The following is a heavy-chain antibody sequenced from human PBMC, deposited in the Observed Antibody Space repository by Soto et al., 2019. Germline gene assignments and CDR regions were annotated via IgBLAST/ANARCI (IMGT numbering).Heavy chain of an antibody. V-gene: IGHV3-30*18. CDR2: ISYDGSNK. CDR3: AKEQVHYYGSGSYYLPYYYYGMDV. J-gene: IGHJ6*02. CDR1: GFTFSSYG. D-gene: IGHD3-10*01. Sequence: QVQLVESGGGVVQPGRSLRLSCAASGFTFSSYGMHWVRQAPGKGLEWVAVISYDGSNKYYADSVKGRFTISRDNSKNALYLQMNSLRAEDTCVYYCAKEQVHYYGSGSYYLPYYYYGMDVWGQGATVTVSS.